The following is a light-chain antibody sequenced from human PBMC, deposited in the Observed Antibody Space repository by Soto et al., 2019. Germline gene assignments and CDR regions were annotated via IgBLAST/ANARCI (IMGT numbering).Light chain of an antibody. CDR2: GAS. CDR1: QSVSSN. J-gene: IGKJ1*01. Sequence: EIVMTQSPATLSVSPGERATLSCRASQSVSSNLAWYQQKPGQAPRLLIYGASTRATGIPARFSGSGSGTEFTPTISSRQSEDFAVYYCQQYKNWPPAWTFGQGTKVEIK. CDR3: QQYKNWPPAWT. V-gene: IGKV3-15*01.